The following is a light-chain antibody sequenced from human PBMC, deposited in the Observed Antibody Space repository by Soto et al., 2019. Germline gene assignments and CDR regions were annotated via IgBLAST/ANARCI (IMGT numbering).Light chain of an antibody. J-gene: IGLJ2*01. V-gene: IGLV2-23*01. CDR1: TNDVEFYNL. CDR2: EGS. CDR3: CSYAGSSTYVV. Sequence: QSALTQPASVSGSPGQSISISCTGTTNDVEFYNLVSWYQQHPGKAPKLMIYEGSKRPSGVSNRFSGSKSGNTASLTISGLQAEDEADYYCCSYAGSSTYVVFGGGTKLTVL.